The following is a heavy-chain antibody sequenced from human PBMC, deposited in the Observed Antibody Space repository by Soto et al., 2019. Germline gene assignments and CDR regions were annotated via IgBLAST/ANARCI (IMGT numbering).Heavy chain of an antibody. CDR1: GGSISSGGYY. CDR3: ARGQYCGGDCYYFDY. J-gene: IGHJ4*02. Sequence: SETLSLTCTVSGGSISSGGYYWSWIRQHPGKGLEWIGYIYYSGSTYYNPSLKSRVTISVDTSKNQFSLKLSSETAADTAVYYCARGQYCGGDCYYFDYWGQGTLVTVSS. V-gene: IGHV4-31*03. D-gene: IGHD2-21*02. CDR2: IYYSGST.